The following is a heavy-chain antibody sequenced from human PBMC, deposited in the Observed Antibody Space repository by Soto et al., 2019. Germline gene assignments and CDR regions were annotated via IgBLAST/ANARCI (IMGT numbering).Heavy chain of an antibody. CDR2: MNPNTGNT. J-gene: IGHJ6*03. CDR1: GYTFTSYN. CDR3: AREAASDPSFYYDYMDV. V-gene: IGHV1-8*01. Sequence: QEQLVQSGAEVKKPGAPVKVSCKASGYTFTSYNINWVRQATGQGLEWTGWMNPNTGNTGYAEKFQGRVTRTRNSSINTAYMELSGLRSDDTAVYYCAREAASDPSFYYDYMDVWGKGTTVTVSS. D-gene: IGHD6-25*01.